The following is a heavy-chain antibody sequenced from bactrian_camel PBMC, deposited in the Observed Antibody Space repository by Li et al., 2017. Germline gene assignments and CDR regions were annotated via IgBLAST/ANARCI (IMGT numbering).Heavy chain of an antibody. CDR2: ISAGVGLT. J-gene: IGHJ4*01. CDR1: GFTFSAYW. D-gene: IGHD1*01. V-gene: IGHV3S1*01. CDR3: VREGFDDPNNV. Sequence: VQLVESGGGLVQPGGSVRLSCAASGFTFSAYWMYWVRQAPGKGLEWVSRISAGVGLTSYQDSLKGRFTISRDNAKNTVFLQMNSLKPEDTAVYYCVREGFDDPNNVWGQGTQVTVS.